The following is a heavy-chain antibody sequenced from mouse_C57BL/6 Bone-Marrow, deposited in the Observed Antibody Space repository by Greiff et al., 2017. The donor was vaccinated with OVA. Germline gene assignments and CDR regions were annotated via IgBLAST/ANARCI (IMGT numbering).Heavy chain of an antibody. D-gene: IGHD2-12*01. CDR1: GFTFSDYG. CDR2: ISPLAYSN. J-gene: IGHJ4*01. V-gene: IGHV5-15*01. Sequence: EVQLMEPGGGLVQPGGSLKLSCAASGFTFSDYGMAWVRQAPRKGPEWVAFISPLAYSNNYADTVKGRFTLSRENAKNTRYLEMDRLRSEYTAMYYCARRSYGRYYAMDYWDQGTAVPVSS. CDR3: ARRSYGRYYAMDY.